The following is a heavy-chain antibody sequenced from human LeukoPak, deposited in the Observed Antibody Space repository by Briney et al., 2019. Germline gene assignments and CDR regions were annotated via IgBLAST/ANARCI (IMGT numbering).Heavy chain of an antibody. CDR2: ISWNSAFI. D-gene: IGHD6-19*01. Sequence: TLRLSCAASGFTFNSYWMSWVRQAPGKGLEWVSGISWNSAFIGYADSVKGRFTISRDNAKKALYLQMNSLRAEDTALYYCAKDLYSSAGGMDKWGQGTLVTVSS. CDR3: AKDLYSSAGGMDK. J-gene: IGHJ4*02. V-gene: IGHV3-9*01. CDR1: GFTFNSYW.